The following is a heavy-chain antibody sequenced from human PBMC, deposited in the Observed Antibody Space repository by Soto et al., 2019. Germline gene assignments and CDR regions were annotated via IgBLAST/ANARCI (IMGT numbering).Heavy chain of an antibody. V-gene: IGHV4-39*01. D-gene: IGHD6-19*01. J-gene: IGHJ6*02. CDR1: GGSIRSSSYY. CDR3: ARLRPLGAVAGTAYYYYGMDV. CDR2: IYYIGST. Sequence: PATLSITCIVSGGSIRSSSYYWGWFRQPPGKGLEWIGSIYYIGSTYYNPSLKSRVTISVDTSKNQFSLKLSSVTAADTAVYYCARLRPLGAVAGTAYYYYGMDVWGQGTTVTVSS.